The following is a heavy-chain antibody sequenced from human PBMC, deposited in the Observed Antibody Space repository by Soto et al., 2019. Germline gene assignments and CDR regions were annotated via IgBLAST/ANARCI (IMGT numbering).Heavy chain of an antibody. CDR3: AKLELREGMDV. Sequence: PGGSLRLSCAASGFTFSSYGMHWARQAPGKGLEWVAVISYDGSNKYYADSVKGRFTISRDNSKNTLYLQMNSLRAEDTAVYYCAKLELREGMDVWGQGTTVTVSS. CDR2: ISYDGSNK. CDR1: GFTFSSYG. V-gene: IGHV3-30*18. J-gene: IGHJ6*02. D-gene: IGHD1-7*01.